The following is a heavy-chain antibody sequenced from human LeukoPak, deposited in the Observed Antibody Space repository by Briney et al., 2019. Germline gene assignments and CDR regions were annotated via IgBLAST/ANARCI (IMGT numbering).Heavy chain of an antibody. D-gene: IGHD4-17*01. CDR2: INHSGST. J-gene: IGHJ4*02. CDR3: ASSLPTTVTRRFDY. V-gene: IGHV4-34*01. CDR1: GGSFSGYY. Sequence: PSETLSLTCAVYGGSFSGYYWSWIRQPPGKGLEWIGEINHSGSTNYNPSLKSRVTISVDTSKNQFSLKLSSVTAADTAVYYCASSLPTTVTRRFDYWGQGTLVTASS.